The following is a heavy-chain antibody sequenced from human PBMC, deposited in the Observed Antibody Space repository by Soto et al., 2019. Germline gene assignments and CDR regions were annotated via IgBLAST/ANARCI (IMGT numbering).Heavy chain of an antibody. CDR3: ARAKEQQMSHAFDF. Sequence: QVHLVQSGAEVKKPGASVKVSCKSSGYTFTSYVFSWVRQAPGQGLEWMGWISAYDGDTKYAQKLQGRVTMTTDTSTSTVYMELRSLRSDDTAVYYCARAKEQQMSHAFDFWGQGTMVTVSS. CDR1: GYTFTSYV. V-gene: IGHV1-18*01. CDR2: ISAYDGDT. D-gene: IGHD6-13*01. J-gene: IGHJ3*01.